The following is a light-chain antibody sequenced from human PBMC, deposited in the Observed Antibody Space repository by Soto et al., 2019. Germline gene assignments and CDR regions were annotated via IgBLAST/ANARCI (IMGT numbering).Light chain of an antibody. Sequence: EIVMTQSPATLSVSPGERATLSCRASQNINNNLAWYQQKPGQVPRLLIYHASTGATGIPARFSGSGSGTELTLTISSVQSEDFVVYYCQQYNDWPLTFGGGTKVEIK. J-gene: IGKJ4*01. CDR3: QQYNDWPLT. CDR1: QNINNN. V-gene: IGKV3-15*01. CDR2: HAS.